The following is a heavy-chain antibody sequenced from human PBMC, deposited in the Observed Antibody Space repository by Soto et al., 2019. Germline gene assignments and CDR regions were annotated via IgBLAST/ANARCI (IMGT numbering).Heavy chain of an antibody. V-gene: IGHV6-1*01. CDR2: TYYRSTWSN. CDR3: AGVSSFRGVDV. Sequence: PSQTLSLTCAISGDSVSSSSAAWNWLRQSPSRGLEWLGRTYYRSTWSNDYAGSLKSRITINPDTFENQFSLQLYSVTPEDTAVYYCAGVSSFRGVDVWGQGTPVTVSS. J-gene: IGHJ6*02. CDR1: GDSVSSSSAA. D-gene: IGHD3-16*01.